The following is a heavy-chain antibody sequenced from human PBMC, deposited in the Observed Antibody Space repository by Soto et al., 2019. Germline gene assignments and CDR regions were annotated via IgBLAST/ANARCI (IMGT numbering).Heavy chain of an antibody. D-gene: IGHD4-17*01. CDR1: GGTFSSYA. J-gene: IGHJ4*02. CDR2: IIPIFGTA. V-gene: IGHV1-69*01. Sequence: QVQLVQSGAEVKKPGSSVKVSCKASGGTFSSYAISWVRQAPGQGLEWMGGIIPIFGTANYAQKFQGRVTITADESTSIAYMELSSLRSEDTAVYYCASGNDYGDHLARLLNDYWGQGTLVTVSS. CDR3: ASGNDYGDHLARLLNDY.